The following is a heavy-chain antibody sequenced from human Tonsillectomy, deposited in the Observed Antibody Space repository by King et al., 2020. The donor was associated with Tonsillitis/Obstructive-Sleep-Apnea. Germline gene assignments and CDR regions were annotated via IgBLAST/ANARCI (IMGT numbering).Heavy chain of an antibody. CDR1: GFTFSSYV. D-gene: IGHD2-2*01. J-gene: IGHJ3*02. Sequence: VQLVESGGGLVQPGGSLRLSCAASGFTFSSYVMSWVRQAPGKGLEWVSAISGSGGSTYYADSVKGRFTISRDNSKNTLYLQMNSLRDEGTAVYYCAKDRGGYCSSTSCLDAFDIWGQGTMVTVSS. CDR3: AKDRGGYCSSTSCLDAFDI. V-gene: IGHV3-23*04. CDR2: ISGSGGST.